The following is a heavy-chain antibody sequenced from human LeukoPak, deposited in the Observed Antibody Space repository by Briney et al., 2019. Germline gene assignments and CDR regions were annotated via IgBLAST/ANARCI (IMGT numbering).Heavy chain of an antibody. CDR3: AKDRRGPSTGWRLFLDY. D-gene: IGHD6-19*01. CDR1: GFTFDDYA. CDR2: ISGSGTNT. Sequence: GRSLRLSCAASGFTFDDYAMHWVRQAPGKGLEWVSAISGSGTNTYYADSVKGRFTISRDNSKNTLYLQMNSLRADDTAVYYCAKDRRGPSTGWRLFLDYWGQGTLVTVSS. V-gene: IGHV3-23*01. J-gene: IGHJ4*02.